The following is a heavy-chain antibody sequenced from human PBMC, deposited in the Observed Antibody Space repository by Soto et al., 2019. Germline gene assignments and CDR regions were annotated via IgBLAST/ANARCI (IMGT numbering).Heavy chain of an antibody. Sequence: QVQLQQWGAGLLKPSETLSLTCAISGGSFSGYYWSWIRQPPGKGLECIGEINHDGITNYNPSLKSRVTISLDTSKNQFSLKLTSVTAADTAVYYCAGRYCTGGSCYRPWGQGTLVTVSS. V-gene: IGHV4-34*01. J-gene: IGHJ4*02. CDR3: AGRYCTGGSCYRP. CDR2: INHDGIT. CDR1: GGSFSGYY. D-gene: IGHD2-15*01.